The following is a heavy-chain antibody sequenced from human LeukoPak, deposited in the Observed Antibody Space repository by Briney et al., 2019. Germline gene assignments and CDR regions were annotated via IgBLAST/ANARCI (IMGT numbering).Heavy chain of an antibody. D-gene: IGHD6-19*01. J-gene: IGHJ4*02. Sequence: GGSLRLSCAASGFTFSSYGMHWVRQAPGKGLEWVAVIWYDGSNKYYADSVKGLFTISRDNSKNTLYLQMNSLRAEDTAVYYCARAQQWLVPGDYWGQGTLVTVSS. CDR1: GFTFSSYG. V-gene: IGHV3-33*01. CDR2: IWYDGSNK. CDR3: ARAQQWLVPGDY.